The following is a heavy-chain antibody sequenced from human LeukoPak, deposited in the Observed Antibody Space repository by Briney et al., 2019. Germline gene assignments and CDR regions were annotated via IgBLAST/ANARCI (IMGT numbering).Heavy chain of an antibody. J-gene: IGHJ4*02. CDR3: ARHQPLDYYDSSGYYYFDY. V-gene: IGHV4-39*01. Sequence: SETLSLTCSVSGCSIRNDFYYWWLMRPPPGKGLGCFGNIYYSGSTYYNPSLKSRVTISVDTSKNQFSLKLSSVTAADTAVYYCARHQPLDYYDSSGYYYFDYWGQGTLVTVSS. CDR1: GCSIRNDFYY. CDR2: IYYSGST. D-gene: IGHD3-22*01.